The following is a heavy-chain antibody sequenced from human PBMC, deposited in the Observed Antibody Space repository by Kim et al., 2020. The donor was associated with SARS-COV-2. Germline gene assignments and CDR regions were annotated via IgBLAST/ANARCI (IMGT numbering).Heavy chain of an antibody. CDR2: IKQDGTEK. Sequence: GGSLRLSCAASGFNFVTYWMSWVRQAPGKGPEWVANIKQDGTEKYYVDSVKGRFTISRDNADRSLYLDMNSLRVEDTAVYFCARPGRAAWDYWGQG. CDR1: GFNFVTYW. J-gene: IGHJ4*02. D-gene: IGHD6-13*01. CDR3: ARPGRAAWDY. V-gene: IGHV3-7*01.